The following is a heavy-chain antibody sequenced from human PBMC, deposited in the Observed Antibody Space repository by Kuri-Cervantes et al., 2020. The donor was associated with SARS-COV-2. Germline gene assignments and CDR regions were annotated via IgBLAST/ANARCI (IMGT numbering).Heavy chain of an antibody. CDR1: GFNFSRTD. D-gene: IGHD2-21*01. CDR2: ISYDGKNK. Sequence: GESLKISCAASGFNFSRTDMHWVRQAPGKGLEWVTFISYDGKNKKCMASGKGRFTISRDNSQNTLHLQMESLRDEDTAIYYCAKDRAGVHDFWGQGTLVTVSS. CDR3: AKDRAGVHDF. V-gene: IGHV3-30*18. J-gene: IGHJ4*01.